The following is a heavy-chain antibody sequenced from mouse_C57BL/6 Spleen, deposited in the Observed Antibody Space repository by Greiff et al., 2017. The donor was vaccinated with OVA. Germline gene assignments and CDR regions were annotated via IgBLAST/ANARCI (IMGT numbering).Heavy chain of an antibody. CDR2: IWSGGST. V-gene: IGHV2-2*01. D-gene: IGHD2-2*01. Sequence: QVQLQQSGPVLVQPSQCLSITCTVSGFSLTSYGVHWVRQSPGKGLEWLGVIWSGGSTDYNAAFISRLSISKDNSKSQVFFKMNRLQADDTAIYYCARGGVTTGFDYWGQGTTLTVSS. CDR1: GFSLTSYG. J-gene: IGHJ2*01. CDR3: ARGGVTTGFDY.